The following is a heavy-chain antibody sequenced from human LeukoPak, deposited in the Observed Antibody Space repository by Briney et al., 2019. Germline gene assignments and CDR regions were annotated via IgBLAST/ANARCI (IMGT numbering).Heavy chain of an antibody. CDR3: AGTRGSGSYYNWFDY. Sequence: SVKVSCKASGGTFSSYAISGVRQAPGQGLEWMGRIIPILGIANYAQKFQGRVTITADKSTSTAYMELSSLRSEDTAVYYCAGTRGSGSYYNWFDYWGQGTLVTVSS. J-gene: IGHJ4*02. CDR1: GGTFSSYA. D-gene: IGHD3-10*01. V-gene: IGHV1-69*04. CDR2: IIPILGIA.